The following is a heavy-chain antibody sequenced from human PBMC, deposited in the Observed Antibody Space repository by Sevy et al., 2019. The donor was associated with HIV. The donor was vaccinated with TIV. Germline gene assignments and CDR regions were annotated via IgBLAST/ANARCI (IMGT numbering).Heavy chain of an antibody. CDR3: AREGCTKPHDY. V-gene: IGHV3-23*01. D-gene: IGHD2-8*01. CDR1: GFTFNIYS. J-gene: IGHJ4*02. CDR2: LSFGCGKI. Sequence: GESLKISCAASGFTFNIYSMSWVRQTPGKGLEWVATLSFGCGKINHADSVKGRFTMSRDDYKNAVYLQMNNLRVEDTAIYYCAREGCTKPHDYWGQGTLVTVSS.